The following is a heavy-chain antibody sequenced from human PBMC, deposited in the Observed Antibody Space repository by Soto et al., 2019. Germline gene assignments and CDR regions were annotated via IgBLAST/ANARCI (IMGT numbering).Heavy chain of an antibody. J-gene: IGHJ4*02. V-gene: IGHV1-18*01. CDR1: GYTFTSYG. CDR3: ARVVKYYGFWSGYRSYFDY. CDR2: ISAYNGNT. D-gene: IGHD3-3*01. Sequence: ASVKVSCKASGYTFTSYGISWVRQAPGQGLEWMGWISAYNGNTNYAQKHQGRVTMTTDTSTSTAYMEQRSLRSDDTAVYYCARVVKYYGFWSGYRSYFDYWGQGTLVTVSS.